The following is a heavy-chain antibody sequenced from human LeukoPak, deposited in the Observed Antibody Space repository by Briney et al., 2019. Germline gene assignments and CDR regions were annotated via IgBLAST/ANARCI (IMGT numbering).Heavy chain of an antibody. J-gene: IGHJ6*03. CDR1: GFPFSTYG. D-gene: IGHD1-7*01. V-gene: IGHV3-30*02. CDR2: IRYDGYNK. Sequence: GGSLRLSCAASGFPFSTYGMHWVRQAPGKGLEWVALIRYDGYNKFYADSVQGRFTISRDNAKNSLYLQMNSLRAEDTAVYYCARLNWNYESYMDVWGKGTTVTVSS. CDR3: ARLNWNYESYMDV.